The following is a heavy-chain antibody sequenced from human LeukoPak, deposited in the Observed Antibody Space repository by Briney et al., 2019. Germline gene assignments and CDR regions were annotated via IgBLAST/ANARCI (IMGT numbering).Heavy chain of an antibody. J-gene: IGHJ5*02. Sequence: PSETLSLTCAVCGGSFSGYYWSWIRQPPGKGLEWIGEINHSGSTNYNPSLKSRVTISVDTSKNQFSLKLSSVTAADTAVYYCARGRCSSTSCYTKGYSWFDPWGQGTLVTVSS. CDR3: ARGRCSSTSCYTKGYSWFDP. V-gene: IGHV4-34*01. CDR2: INHSGST. D-gene: IGHD2-2*02. CDR1: GGSFSGYY.